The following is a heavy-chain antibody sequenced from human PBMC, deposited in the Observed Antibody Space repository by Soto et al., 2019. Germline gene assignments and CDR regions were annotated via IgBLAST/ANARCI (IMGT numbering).Heavy chain of an antibody. CDR2: IYFGDSDT. D-gene: IGHD3-16*02. CDR1: GYSFTTNW. J-gene: IGHJ4*02. CDR3: SRHYQGFDY. Sequence: GESLKISCKGSGYSFTTNWISWVRQMPVKGLEWVGVIYFGDSDTRYSPSFQGQVTMSVDKSITTAYLQWNNLKASDTAVYYCSRHYQGFDYCGLLTPVTVSS. V-gene: IGHV5-51*01.